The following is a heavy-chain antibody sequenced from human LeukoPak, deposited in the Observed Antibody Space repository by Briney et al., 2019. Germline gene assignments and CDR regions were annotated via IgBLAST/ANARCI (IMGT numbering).Heavy chain of an antibody. Sequence: PGGSLRLSCAASGFTFSNYWMNWVRQAPGKGLEWVANIKQDGGEVYYVGSVKGRFTTSRDSAKNSLHLQMNSLRAEDTAVYYCARGGSRFCSSCYSDAFDIWGQGTMVTVSS. CDR2: IKQDGGEV. J-gene: IGHJ3*02. CDR1: GFTFSNYW. D-gene: IGHD2-15*01. CDR3: ARGGSRFCSSCYSDAFDI. V-gene: IGHV3-7*01.